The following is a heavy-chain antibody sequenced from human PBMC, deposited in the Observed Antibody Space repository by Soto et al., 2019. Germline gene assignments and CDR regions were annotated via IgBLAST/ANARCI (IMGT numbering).Heavy chain of an antibody. CDR2: FDPEDGET. V-gene: IGHV1-24*01. CDR1: GYTLTEFS. Sequence: QGQLVQSGAEVKKPGASVKVSCKVSGYTLTEFSMHWVRQAPGKGLEWMGVFDPEDGETVYAQKFQGRLTMTEDTSTDTAYMELSSLRSEDTAVYYCTSPGSRLERLAVYGLDVWGQGTTVTVSS. J-gene: IGHJ6*02. CDR3: TSPGSRLERLAVYGLDV. D-gene: IGHD1-1*01.